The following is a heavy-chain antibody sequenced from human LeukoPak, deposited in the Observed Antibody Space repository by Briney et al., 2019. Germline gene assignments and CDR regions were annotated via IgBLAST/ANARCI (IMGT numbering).Heavy chain of an antibody. Sequence: GGSLRLSCAASGFTFSAFGMHWVRQAPGKGLEWVAIMWYDGSYKFYADSVKGRFTISRDNSKNTLYLQMDSLRAEDTAVYYCARRDTSGWLPDYWGQGTLVTVSS. CDR3: ARRDTSGWLPDY. V-gene: IGHV3-33*01. CDR2: MWYDGSYK. D-gene: IGHD6-19*01. J-gene: IGHJ4*02. CDR1: GFTFSAFG.